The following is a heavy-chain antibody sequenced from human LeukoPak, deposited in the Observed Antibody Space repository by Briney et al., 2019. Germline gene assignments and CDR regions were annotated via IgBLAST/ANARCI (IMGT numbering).Heavy chain of an antibody. CDR2: INHSGST. Sequence: SETLSLTCAVYGGSFSGYYWSWIRQPPGKGLEWIGEINHSGSTNYNPSLKSRVTISVDTSKNQFSLKLSSVTAADTAVYYCARGRIQLWFQAFMDCWGQGTLVTVSS. CDR3: ARGRIQLWFQAFMDC. V-gene: IGHV4-34*01. CDR1: GGSFSGYY. J-gene: IGHJ4*02. D-gene: IGHD5-18*01.